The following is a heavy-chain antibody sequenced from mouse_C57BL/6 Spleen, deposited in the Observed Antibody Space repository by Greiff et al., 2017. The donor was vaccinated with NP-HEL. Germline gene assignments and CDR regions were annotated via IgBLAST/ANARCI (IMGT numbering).Heavy chain of an antibody. Sequence: QVQLQQSGAELVKPGASVKMSCKASGYTFTSYWMHWVKQRPGQGLAWIGDIYPSSGSTNYNQKFKSKATLTVDTSSSTAYMQLSSLTYEDAAFDYCARECYGCSYDCGYWGKGTTVTV. CDR3: ARECYGCSYDCGY. J-gene: IGHJ1*03. D-gene: IGHD1-1*01. CDR2: IYPSSGST. CDR1: GYTFTSYW. V-gene: IGHV1-55*01.